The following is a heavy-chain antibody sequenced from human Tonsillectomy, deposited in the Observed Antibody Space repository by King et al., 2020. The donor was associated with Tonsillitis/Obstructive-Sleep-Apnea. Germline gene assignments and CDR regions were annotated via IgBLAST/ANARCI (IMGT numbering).Heavy chain of an antibody. V-gene: IGHV3-11*05. Sequence: VQLVESGGGLVKPGGSLRLSCAVSGFTFSDYYMSWIRQAPGQGPEWVSYISSSGSLQRYAESVKGRLTISRDNAKKLLSLQMNSLRAEDTAVYYCARVTGSDALDIWGQGTMVTVSS. CDR3: ARVTGSDALDI. CDR1: GFTFSDYY. D-gene: IGHD3-9*01. CDR2: ISSSGSLQ. J-gene: IGHJ3*02.